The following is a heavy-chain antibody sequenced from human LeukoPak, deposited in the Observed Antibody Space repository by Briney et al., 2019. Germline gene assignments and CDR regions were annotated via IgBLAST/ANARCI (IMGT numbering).Heavy chain of an antibody. Sequence: GASVKVSCKASGYTFTSCDINWVRQATGQGLEWMGWMNPNSGNTGYGQSFQGRTPMTRDISIGTAYMELSNLTSEDTAIDYCTRGSSGRRDNWGQGTLVTVSA. D-gene: IGHD6-19*01. J-gene: IGHJ4*02. CDR2: MNPNSGNT. CDR1: GYTFTSCD. V-gene: IGHV1-8*01. CDR3: TRGSSGRRDN.